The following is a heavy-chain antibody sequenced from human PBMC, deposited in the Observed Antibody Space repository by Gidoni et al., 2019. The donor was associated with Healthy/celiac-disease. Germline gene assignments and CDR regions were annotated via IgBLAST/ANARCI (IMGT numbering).Heavy chain of an antibody. J-gene: IGHJ3*02. CDR3: AKDRARYDAFDI. CDR1: GFTFSSYA. Sequence: EVQLLESGGGLVQPGGSLRRSCAASGFTFSSYAMSWVRQAPGKGLEWVSAISGSGGSTYYADSVKGRFTISRDNSKNTLYLQMNSLRSEDTAVYYCAKDRARYDAFDIWGQGTMVTVSS. V-gene: IGHV3-23*01. CDR2: ISGSGGST.